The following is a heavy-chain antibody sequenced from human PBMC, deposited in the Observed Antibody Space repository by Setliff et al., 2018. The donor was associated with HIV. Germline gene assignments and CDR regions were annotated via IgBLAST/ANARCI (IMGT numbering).Heavy chain of an antibody. J-gene: IGHJ6*03. Sequence: PGGSLRLSCAASGFTFSSYSMNWVRQAPGKGLEWVSSISSSSSYIYYADSVKGRFTISRDNAKNSLYLQMNSLRAEDTAVYYCARDQDSLLRYFDWPSWHYYYMDVWGKGTTVTRLL. CDR3: ARDQDSLLRYFDWPSWHYYYMDV. CDR2: ISSSSSYI. V-gene: IGHV3-21*01. CDR1: GFTFSSYS. D-gene: IGHD3-9*01.